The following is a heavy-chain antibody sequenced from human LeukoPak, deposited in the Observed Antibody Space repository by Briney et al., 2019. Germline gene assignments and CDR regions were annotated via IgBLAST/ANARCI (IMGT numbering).Heavy chain of an antibody. CDR3: ARWNGGGQLSPNWFNP. J-gene: IGHJ5*02. Sequence: GASVKVSCKASGYTFTSYGISWVRQAPGQGLEWMGWISAYNGNTNYAQKLQGRVTMTTDTSTSTAYMELRSLRSDDTAVYYCARWNGGGQLSPNWFNPWGQGTLVTVSS. D-gene: IGHD2/OR15-2a*01. CDR1: GYTFTSYG. CDR2: ISAYNGNT. V-gene: IGHV1-18*01.